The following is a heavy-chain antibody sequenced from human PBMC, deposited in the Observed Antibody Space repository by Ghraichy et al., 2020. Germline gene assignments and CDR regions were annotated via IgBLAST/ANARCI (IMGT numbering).Heavy chain of an antibody. CDR3: ARLSVDPRRFDY. CDR2: IYYTGST. V-gene: IGHV4-39*01. Sequence: SETLSLTCTVSGGSMNRSGYYWVWIRQPPGKGLEWIGSIYYTGSTYYNPSLKSRVSISVDTSKNQFSLNLSSVTAADTTIYYCARLSVDPRRFDYWGQGTLVIVSS. D-gene: IGHD2-15*01. J-gene: IGHJ4*02. CDR1: GGSMNRSGYY.